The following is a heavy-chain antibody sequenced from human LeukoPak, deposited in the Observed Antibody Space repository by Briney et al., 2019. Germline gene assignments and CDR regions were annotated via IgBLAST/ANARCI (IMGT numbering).Heavy chain of an antibody. Sequence: KPSETLSLTCTVSGGSISSYYWSWIRRPPGKGLEWIGYIYYSGSTYYNPSLKSRVTISVDTSKNQFSLKLSSVTAADTAVYYCARVPLYYDFWSGYSDPFDYWGQGTLVTVSS. V-gene: IGHV4-59*08. D-gene: IGHD3-3*01. J-gene: IGHJ4*02. CDR3: ARVPLYYDFWSGYSDPFDY. CDR1: GGSISSYY. CDR2: IYYSGST.